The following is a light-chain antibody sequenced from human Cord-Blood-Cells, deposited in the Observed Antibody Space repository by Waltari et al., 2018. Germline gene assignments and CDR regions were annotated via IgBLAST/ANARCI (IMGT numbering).Light chain of an antibody. V-gene: IGLV2-23*01. CDR3: CSYAGSSTWV. CDR2: EGR. Sequence: QSALTQPASVSGSPGQSITISCTGTSSDVGSYNLFSWYQQHPGKAPNLMIYEGRKRPSGVSNRFSGSKSGNTASLTISGLQAEDEADYYCCSYAGSSTWVFGGGTKLTVL. J-gene: IGLJ3*02. CDR1: SSDVGSYNL.